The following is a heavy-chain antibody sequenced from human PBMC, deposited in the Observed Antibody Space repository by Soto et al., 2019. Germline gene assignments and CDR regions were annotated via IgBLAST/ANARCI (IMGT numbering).Heavy chain of an antibody. J-gene: IGHJ3*02. V-gene: IGHV3-30*03. CDR2: ISYDGSNK. D-gene: IGHD6-13*01. CDR1: GFTFSSYC. CDR3: AARIAAAGTVSDAFDI. Sequence: GGSLRLSCAASGFTFSSYCMHWVRQAPGKGLEWVAVISYDGSNKYYADSVKGRFTISRDNSKNTLYLQMNSLRAEDTAVYYCAARIAAAGTVSDAFDIWGQGTMVTVSS.